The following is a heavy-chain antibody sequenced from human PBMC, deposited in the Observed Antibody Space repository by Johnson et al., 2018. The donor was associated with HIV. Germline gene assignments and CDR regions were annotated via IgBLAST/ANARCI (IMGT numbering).Heavy chain of an antibody. Sequence: QVHLVESGGGVVQPGRSLRLSCAASGFTFSSYGMHWVRQAPGKGLEWVTVISYDGTNKYYADSVKGRFTISRDNSKNTLYLQMNSLRAEDTAVYYCAKAQAFRGAFDIWGQGTMVIVSS. CDR2: ISYDGTNK. CDR1: GFTFSSYG. D-gene: IGHD2/OR15-2a*01. CDR3: AKAQAFRGAFDI. J-gene: IGHJ3*02. V-gene: IGHV3-30*18.